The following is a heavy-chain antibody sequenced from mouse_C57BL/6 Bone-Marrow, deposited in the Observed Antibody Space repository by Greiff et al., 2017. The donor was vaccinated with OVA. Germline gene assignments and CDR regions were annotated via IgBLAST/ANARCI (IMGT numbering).Heavy chain of an antibody. V-gene: IGHV5-6*01. D-gene: IGHD2-3*01. CDR3: ARRHCYYPYWYFDV. CDR2: ISSGGSYT. CDR1: GFTFSSYG. J-gene: IGHJ1*03. Sequence: EVHLVESGGDLVKPGGSLKLSCAASGFTFSSYGMSWVRQTPDKRLEWVATISSGGSYTYYPDSVKGRFTISRDNAKNTLYLQMSSLKSESTAMYYFARRHCYYPYWYFDVWGTGTTVTVSS.